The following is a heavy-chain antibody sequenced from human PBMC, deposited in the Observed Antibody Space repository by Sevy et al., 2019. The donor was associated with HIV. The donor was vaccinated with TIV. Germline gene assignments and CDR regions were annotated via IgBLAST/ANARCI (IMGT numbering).Heavy chain of an antibody. J-gene: IGHJ4*02. CDR1: GFTFSSYA. CDR2: ISYDGSNK. CDR3: AREGYSSSWRELDY. Sequence: GGSLRLSCAASGFTFSSYAMHWVRQAPGKGLEWVAVISYDGSNKNCADSVKGRFTISRDNSKNTLYLQMNSLRAEDTAVYYCAREGYSSSWRELDYWGQGTLVTVSS. D-gene: IGHD6-13*01. V-gene: IGHV3-30-3*01.